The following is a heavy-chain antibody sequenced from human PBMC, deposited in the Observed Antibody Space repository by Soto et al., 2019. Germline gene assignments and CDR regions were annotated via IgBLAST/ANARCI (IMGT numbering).Heavy chain of an antibody. D-gene: IGHD3-3*01. V-gene: IGHV4-4*02. Sequence: SETLSLTCAVSGGSISSSNWLSWVRQPPGKGLEWIGYIYYSGSTNYNPSLKSRVTTSVDTSKNQFSLKLSSVTAADTAVYYCAREAYYDFWSGYYSGLSPWGQGTLVTVSS. CDR3: AREAYYDFWSGYYSGLSP. J-gene: IGHJ5*02. CDR1: GGSISSSNW. CDR2: IYYSGST.